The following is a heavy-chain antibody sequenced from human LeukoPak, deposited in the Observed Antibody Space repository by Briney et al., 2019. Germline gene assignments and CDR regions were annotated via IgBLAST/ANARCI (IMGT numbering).Heavy chain of an antibody. Sequence: HPGRSLRLSCAASGFTFSSYGMHWVRQAPGKGLEWVAVIWYDGSNKYYADSVKGRFTISRDNSKNTLYLQMNSLRAEDTAVYYCARDVYSGSSPLHWGQGTLVTVSS. D-gene: IGHD1-26*01. CDR1: GFTFSSYG. J-gene: IGHJ4*02. V-gene: IGHV3-33*01. CDR3: ARDVYSGSSPLH. CDR2: IWYDGSNK.